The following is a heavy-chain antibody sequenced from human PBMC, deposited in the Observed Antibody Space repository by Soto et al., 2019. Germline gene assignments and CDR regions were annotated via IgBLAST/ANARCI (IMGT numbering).Heavy chain of an antibody. CDR3: ARLWRQQLGEWWFDP. CDR2: IYYSGST. CDR1: GGSISSSSYY. D-gene: IGHD6-13*01. J-gene: IGHJ5*02. Sequence: SETLSLTCTVSGGSISSSSYYWGWIRQPPGKGLEWIGSIYYSGSTYYNPSLKSRVTISVDTSKNQFSLKLSSVTAADTAVYYCARLWRQQLGEWWFDPWGQGTLVTVSS. V-gene: IGHV4-39*01.